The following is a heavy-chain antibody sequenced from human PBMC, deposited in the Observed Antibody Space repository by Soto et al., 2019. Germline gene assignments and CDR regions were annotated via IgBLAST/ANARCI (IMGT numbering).Heavy chain of an antibody. CDR3: AKRRGAGGHFDY. Sequence: PGGSLRLSCAASGFTFSSYAMGRVRQGPGKGLEWVAVVSIGGSTHYADSVRGRFTISRDNSKNTLSLQMNSLTAEDTAVYFCAKRRGAGGHFDYWGQGALVTVSS. CDR2: VSIGGST. CDR1: GFTFSSYA. V-gene: IGHV3-23*01. J-gene: IGHJ4*02. D-gene: IGHD2-15*01.